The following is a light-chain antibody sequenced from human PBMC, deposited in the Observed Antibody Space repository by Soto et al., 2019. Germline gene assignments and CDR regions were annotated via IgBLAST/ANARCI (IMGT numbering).Light chain of an antibody. V-gene: IGKV1-5*03. CDR2: KAS. CDR1: QSVSSR. Sequence: DIQMAQSPSTLSASVGDRVTITCRASQSVSSRLAWYQQKPGKAHKVLIYKASSLDSGVPSGFSGSGSGTEFTLTISSLQADDVATYYCQQYNNYWTFGQGTKVEIK. CDR3: QQYNNYWT. J-gene: IGKJ1*01.